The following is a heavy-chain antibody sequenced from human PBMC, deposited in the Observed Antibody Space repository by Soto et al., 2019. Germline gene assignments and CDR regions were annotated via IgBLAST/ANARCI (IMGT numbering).Heavy chain of an antibody. J-gene: IGHJ4*02. Sequence: PGESLKISCAASGFTFSTYSMNWVRQAPGKGLEWVSSISSGSRDIYYADSVKGRFAISRDNAKNSLYLQMNSLRVEDTAVYYCTTTTVTSDFHFWGLGALVTVSS. V-gene: IGHV3-21*01. D-gene: IGHD4-17*01. CDR2: ISSGSRDI. CDR3: TTTTVTSDFHF. CDR1: GFTFSTYS.